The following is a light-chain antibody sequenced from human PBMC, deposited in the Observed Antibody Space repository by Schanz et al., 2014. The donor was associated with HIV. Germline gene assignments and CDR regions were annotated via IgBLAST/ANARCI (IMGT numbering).Light chain of an antibody. J-gene: IGLJ3*02. V-gene: IGLV4-69*01. Sequence: QPVLTQSPSASASLGASVKLTCTLSSGHSKYAIAWHQQQPEKGPRYLMKVNSDGSHSKGDGIPDRFSGSSSGAERYLTISSLQSDDEADYYCQTWGTGIHVFGGGTKLTVL. CDR3: QTWGTGIHV. CDR2: VNSDGSH. CDR1: SGHSKYA.